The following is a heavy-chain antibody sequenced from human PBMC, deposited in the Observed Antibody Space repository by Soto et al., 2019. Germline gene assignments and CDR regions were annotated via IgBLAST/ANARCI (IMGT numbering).Heavy chain of an antibody. CDR1: GGSIRSYF. CDR3: ARESYAPFLDY. D-gene: IGHD3-16*02. CDR2: IYPSEST. J-gene: IGHJ4*02. V-gene: IGHV4-4*07. Sequence: SETLSLTCTVSGGSIRSYFWSWIRQPAGKGLEWIGRIYPSESTNYNPSLKSRVTMSVDTSKKEFSLKLNSVTSADTAVYFCARESYAPFLDYWGQGILVTVSS.